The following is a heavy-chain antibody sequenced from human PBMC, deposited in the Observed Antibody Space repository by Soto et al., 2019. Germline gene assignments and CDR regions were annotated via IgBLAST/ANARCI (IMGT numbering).Heavy chain of an antibody. V-gene: IGHV1-69*12. Sequence: QVQLVQSGAEVKKPGSSVKVSCKASGGTFSNYAISWVRQAPGQGLEWMGGIIPIFGTANYAQKFQGRVTITADESTSTAYMALSSLRSEDTAVYYCATHHDYGGNYYYYGMDVWGQGTTVTVSS. CDR2: IIPIFGTA. J-gene: IGHJ6*02. CDR1: GGTFSNYA. CDR3: ATHHDYGGNYYYYGMDV. D-gene: IGHD4-17*01.